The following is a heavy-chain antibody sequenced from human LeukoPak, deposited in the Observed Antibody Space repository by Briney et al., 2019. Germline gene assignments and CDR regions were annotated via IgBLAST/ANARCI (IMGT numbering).Heavy chain of an antibody. CDR2: IGRSGSTI. CDR3: AELGITMIGGV. D-gene: IGHD3-10*02. Sequence: GGSLRLSCAASGFTFSSYGMSWVRQVPGKGLEWVSYIGRSGSTIYYADSVKGRFTISRDNAKNSLYLQMNSLRAEDTAVYYCAELGITMIGGVWGKGTTVTISS. CDR1: GFTFSSYG. V-gene: IGHV3-48*04. J-gene: IGHJ6*04.